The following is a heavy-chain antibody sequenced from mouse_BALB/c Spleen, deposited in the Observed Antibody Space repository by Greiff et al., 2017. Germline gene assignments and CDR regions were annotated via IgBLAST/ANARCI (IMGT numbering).Heavy chain of an antibody. CDR1: GYTFTSYY. CDR2: INPSNGGT. V-gene: IGHV1S16*01. J-gene: IGHJ2*01. Sequence: QVQLQQPGAELVKPGASVKLSCKASGYTFTSYYMYWVKQRPGQGLEWIGGINPSNGGTNFNEKFKSKATLTVDKSSSTAYMQLSSLTSEDSAVYYCTSTMITTGYFDDWGQGTTLTVSS. CDR3: TSTMITTGYFDD. D-gene: IGHD2-4*01.